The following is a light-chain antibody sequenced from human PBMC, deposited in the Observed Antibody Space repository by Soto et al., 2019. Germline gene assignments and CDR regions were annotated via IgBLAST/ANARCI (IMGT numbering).Light chain of an antibody. J-gene: IGLJ3*02. CDR1: SSDVGAYDY. CDR3: SSYTTSNTWV. Sequence: CTGTSSDVGAYDYVSWYQQHPGKAPKFMLYEVSNRPSGLSNRFSGSKSGNTASLTISGLQAEDEADYYCSSYTTSNTWVFGGGTKLTVL. CDR2: EVS. V-gene: IGLV2-14*01.